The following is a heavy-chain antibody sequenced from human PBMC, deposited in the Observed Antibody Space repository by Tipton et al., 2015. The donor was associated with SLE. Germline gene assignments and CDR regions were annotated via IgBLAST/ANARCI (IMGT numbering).Heavy chain of an antibody. CDR3: AAGLGGATFS. Sequence: QLVQSGAEVKKPGATVKISCKVSGYIFTDYSIHWMRQAPGEGLEWMGLVDPEDDKTTYAEKFQGRVTVTADTSTDTAYMELSGLRSEDTAVYFCAAGLGGATFSWGQGTLVTVSS. CDR2: VDPEDDKT. V-gene: IGHV1-69-2*01. CDR1: GYIFTDYS. D-gene: IGHD3-16*01. J-gene: IGHJ5*02.